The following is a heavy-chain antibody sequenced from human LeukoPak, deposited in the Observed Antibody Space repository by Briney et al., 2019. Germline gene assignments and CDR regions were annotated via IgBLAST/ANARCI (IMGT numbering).Heavy chain of an antibody. D-gene: IGHD6-13*01. J-gene: IGHJ4*02. Sequence: PGGSLRLSCAASGFTFSSYGMHWVRQAPGKGLEWVAVISYDGSNKYYADSVKGRFTITRDNSKNTLYLQMNSLRAEDTAVYYCAKIGDGRLTTGYSSSWYVSGWYGPNDYWGQGTLVTVSS. CDR2: ISYDGSNK. CDR3: AKIGDGRLTTGYSSSWYVSGWYGPNDY. V-gene: IGHV3-30*18. CDR1: GFTFSSYG.